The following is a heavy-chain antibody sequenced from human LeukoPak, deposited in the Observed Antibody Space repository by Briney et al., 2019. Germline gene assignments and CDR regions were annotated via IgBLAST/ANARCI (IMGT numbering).Heavy chain of an antibody. CDR1: GFTFSSYA. Sequence: PGGSLRLSCAASGFTFSSYAMSWVRQAPGKGLEWVSAISGSGGSTYYAGSVKGRFTISRDNSKNTLYLQMNSLRAEDTAVYYCAKLLWFGDLTSMDVWGQGTTVTVSS. CDR3: AKLLWFGDLTSMDV. V-gene: IGHV3-23*01. J-gene: IGHJ6*02. CDR2: ISGSGGST. D-gene: IGHD3-10*01.